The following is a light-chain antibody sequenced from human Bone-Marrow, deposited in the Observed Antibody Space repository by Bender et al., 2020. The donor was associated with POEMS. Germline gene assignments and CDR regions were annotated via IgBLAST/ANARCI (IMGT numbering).Light chain of an antibody. CDR3: CSYASLNTPFV. CDR2: DVS. CDR1: NSNIGTNA. V-gene: IGLV2-11*01. J-gene: IGLJ1*01. Sequence: QSALTQPPSASGTPGQRVTIPCSGSNSNIGTNAVNWYQQHPGKAPQLMIYDVSKGPSGVPDRFSGSKSGNTASLTISRLQAEDEADYYCCSYASLNTPFVFGTGTKVTVL.